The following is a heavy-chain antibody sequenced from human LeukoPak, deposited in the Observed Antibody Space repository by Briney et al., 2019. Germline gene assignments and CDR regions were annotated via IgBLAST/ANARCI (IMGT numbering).Heavy chain of an antibody. Sequence: GASVKVSCKASGYTFTSYYMHWVRQAPGQGLEWMGWINPNSGGTNYAQKFQGRVTMTRDTSISTAYMELSRLRSDDTAVYYCARPSTWSGYYHHDAFDIWGQGTMVTVSS. J-gene: IGHJ3*02. CDR3: ARPSTWSGYYHHDAFDI. CDR1: GYTFTSYY. V-gene: IGHV1-2*02. CDR2: INPNSGGT. D-gene: IGHD3-3*01.